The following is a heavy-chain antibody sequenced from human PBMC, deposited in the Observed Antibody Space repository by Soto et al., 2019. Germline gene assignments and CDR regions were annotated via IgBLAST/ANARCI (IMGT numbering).Heavy chain of an antibody. CDR1: GFTFSSYG. J-gene: IGHJ4*02. V-gene: IGHV3-33*01. Sequence: GGSLRLSCAASGFTFSSYGMHWVRQAPGKGLEWVAVIWYDGSNKYYADSVKGRFTISRDNSKNTLYLQMNSLRAEDTAVYYCASRARPGGGSYGLRPFDYWGQGTLVTVSS. D-gene: IGHD1-26*01. CDR3: ASRARPGGGSYGLRPFDY. CDR2: IWYDGSNK.